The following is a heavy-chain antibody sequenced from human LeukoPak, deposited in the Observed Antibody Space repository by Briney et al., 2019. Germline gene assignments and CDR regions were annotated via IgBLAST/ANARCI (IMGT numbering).Heavy chain of an antibody. Sequence: PSETLSLTCAVYGGSFSGYYWSWIRQPPGKGLGWIGQINHSGGTNYNPSLKSRVTISVDTSKNQFSLKLSSVTAADTAVYYCARGDYGDYTPFDLWGRGTLVTVSS. V-gene: IGHV4-34*01. CDR3: ARGDYGDYTPFDL. CDR2: INHSGGT. D-gene: IGHD4-17*01. J-gene: IGHJ2*01. CDR1: GGSFSGYY.